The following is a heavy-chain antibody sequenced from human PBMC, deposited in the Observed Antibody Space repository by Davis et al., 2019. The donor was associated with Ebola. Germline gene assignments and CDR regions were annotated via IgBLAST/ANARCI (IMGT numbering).Heavy chain of an antibody. D-gene: IGHD5-24*01. V-gene: IGHV3-23*01. J-gene: IGHJ4*02. CDR3: ARGDGYNFWATDS. CDR1: VITFSSYA. Sequence: PGGSLRLSCTDSVITFSSYAMTWVRQAPGKGLEWVSAISGSGGSTYYADSVKGRFTISRDNSKDTLYLQMNSLRAEDTAVYYCARGDGYNFWATDSWGQGTLVTVSS. CDR2: ISGSGGST.